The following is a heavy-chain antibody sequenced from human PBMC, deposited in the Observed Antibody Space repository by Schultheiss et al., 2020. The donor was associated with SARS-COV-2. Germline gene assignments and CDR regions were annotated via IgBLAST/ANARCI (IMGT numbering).Heavy chain of an antibody. CDR2: IHQDGRDK. CDR1: GFTFSSFV. Sequence: GESLKISCAASGFTFSSFVMSWVRQAPGKGLEWVANIHQDGRDKFYADSVKGRFTISRDNSKNTLYLQMNSLRAEDTSVCYCARDGGGNSAYWYFDLWGRGTLVTVSS. J-gene: IGHJ2*01. CDR3: ARDGGGNSAYWYFDL. D-gene: IGHD4-23*01. V-gene: IGHV3-7*01.